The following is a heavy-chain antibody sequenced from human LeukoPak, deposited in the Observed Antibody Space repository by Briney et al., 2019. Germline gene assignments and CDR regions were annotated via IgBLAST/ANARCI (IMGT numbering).Heavy chain of an antibody. CDR1: GGSFSGYC. J-gene: IGHJ6*03. V-gene: IGHV4-34*01. CDR2: INHSGST. Sequence: PSETLSLTCAVYGGSFSGYCWSWIRQPPGKGLEWIGEINHSGSTNYNPSLKSRVTISVDTSKNQFSLKLSSVTAADTAVYYCARGRYYYDSSGSGYYYYMDVWGKGTTVTVSS. CDR3: ARGRYYYDSSGSGYYYYMDV. D-gene: IGHD3-22*01.